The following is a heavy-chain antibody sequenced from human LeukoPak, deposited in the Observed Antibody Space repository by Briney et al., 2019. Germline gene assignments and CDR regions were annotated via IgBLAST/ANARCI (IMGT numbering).Heavy chain of an antibody. CDR1: GFTFEDYG. D-gene: IGHD2-21*02. Sequence: PGGSLRLSCAASGFTFEDYGMIWVRQAPGKGLEWVSGISWNGGSTGYSNSVKGRFTISRDNAKNSLYLQMNSLTVEDTAVYYCARVTSGYWFDPWGQGTLVTVSS. CDR2: ISWNGGST. V-gene: IGHV3-20*04. CDR3: ARVTSGYWFDP. J-gene: IGHJ5*02.